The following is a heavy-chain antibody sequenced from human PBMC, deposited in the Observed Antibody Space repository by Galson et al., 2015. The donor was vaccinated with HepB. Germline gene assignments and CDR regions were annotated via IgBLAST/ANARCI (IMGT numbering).Heavy chain of an antibody. J-gene: IGHJ3*02. CDR2: ISGSGGST. Sequence: SLRLSCAASGFTFSSYAMSWVRQAPGKGLEWISAISGSGGSTYYADSVKGRFTISRDNSKNTLYLQMNSLRAEDTAVYYCAKDLGYDILTGYYTEPDAFDIWGQGTMVTVSS. V-gene: IGHV3-23*01. D-gene: IGHD3-9*01. CDR3: AKDLGYDILTGYYTEPDAFDI. CDR1: GFTFSSYA.